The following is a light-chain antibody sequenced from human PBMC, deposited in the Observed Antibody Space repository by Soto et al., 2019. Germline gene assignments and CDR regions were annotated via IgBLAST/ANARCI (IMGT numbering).Light chain of an antibody. CDR2: GAS. V-gene: IGKV3-20*01. Sequence: EIVLTQSPGTLSLSPGERATLSCRASQSVTSSYLAWYQQKPGQAPRLLIYGASRRATDIPARFSGSGSGTDFTLTISRLEPEDFAVYYCQLYHSSSYTFGQGTKLEIK. J-gene: IGKJ2*01. CDR1: QSVTSSY. CDR3: QLYHSSSYT.